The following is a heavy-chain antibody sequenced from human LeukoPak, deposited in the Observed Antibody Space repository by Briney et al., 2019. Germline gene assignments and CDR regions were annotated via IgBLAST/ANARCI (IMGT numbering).Heavy chain of an antibody. CDR2: IYYSGST. V-gene: IGHV4-59*01. D-gene: IGHD4-17*01. Sequence: PSETLSLTCTVSGGSISSYYWSWIRQPPGKGLEWIGYIYYSGSTNYNPSLKSRVTISVDTSKNQFSLKLSSVTAADTAVYYCARVNDYGDYQRWFDPWGQGTLVTVSS. CDR3: ARVNDYGDYQRWFDP. CDR1: GGSISSYY. J-gene: IGHJ5*02.